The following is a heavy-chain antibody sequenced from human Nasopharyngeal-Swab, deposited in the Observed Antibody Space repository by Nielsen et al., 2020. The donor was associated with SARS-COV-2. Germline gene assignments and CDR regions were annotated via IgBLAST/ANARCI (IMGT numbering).Heavy chain of an antibody. CDR3: ARGSDYRAFDI. D-gene: IGHD1-26*01. J-gene: IGHJ3*02. V-gene: IGHV4-59*01. Sequence: WIRQPPGKGLEWIGYIYYSGSTSCNPSLKSRVTISVDTSKNQFSLKVRSVTAADTAVYYCARGSDYRAFDIWGQGTMVTVSS. CDR2: IYYSGST.